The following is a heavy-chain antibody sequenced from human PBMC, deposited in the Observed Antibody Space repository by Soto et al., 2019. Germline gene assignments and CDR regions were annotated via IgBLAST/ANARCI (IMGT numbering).Heavy chain of an antibody. D-gene: IGHD3-3*01. V-gene: IGHV1-69*06. Sequence: QVQLVQSGAEVKKPGSSVKVSCKASGGTFSSYAIRWVRQAPGQGLEWMGGLLHIFGTANYAQKFQGRVTITADKATSTAYMELSSLRSEDTAVYYCASPTREWLPPARDYYYGMDVCGQGTTVTVSS. J-gene: IGHJ6*02. CDR3: ASPTREWLPPARDYYYGMDV. CDR1: GGTFSSYA. CDR2: LLHIFGTA.